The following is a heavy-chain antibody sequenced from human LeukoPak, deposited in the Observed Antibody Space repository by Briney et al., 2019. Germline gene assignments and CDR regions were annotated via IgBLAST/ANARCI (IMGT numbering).Heavy chain of an antibody. D-gene: IGHD6-13*01. Sequence: ASVKVSCKASGYTFTGYYMHWVRQAPGQGLEWMGWINPNSGGTNYAQKFQGRVTMTRDTSISTAYMELSRLRSDDTAVYYCARGTEIAAAGTNYFDYWGQGTLVTVSS. V-gene: IGHV1-2*02. CDR1: GYTFTGYY. CDR3: ARGTEIAAAGTNYFDY. J-gene: IGHJ4*02. CDR2: INPNSGGT.